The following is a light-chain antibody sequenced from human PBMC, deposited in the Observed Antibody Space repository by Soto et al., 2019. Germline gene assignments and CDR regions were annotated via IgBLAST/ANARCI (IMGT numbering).Light chain of an antibody. J-gene: IGKJ1*01. CDR1: QSVSTY. CDR3: QQRSNWPPTWT. Sequence: EIVLTQSPATLSLSPGERATLSCRASQSVSTYLAWYQQKHGQAPRLLIYDASKRATGIPVRFSGSGPGTDFTLTITSLEPEDFGVYYCQQRSNWPPTWTFGQGTKVDIK. CDR2: DAS. V-gene: IGKV3-11*01.